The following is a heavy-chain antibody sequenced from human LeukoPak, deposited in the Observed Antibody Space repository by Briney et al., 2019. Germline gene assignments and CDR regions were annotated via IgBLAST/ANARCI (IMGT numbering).Heavy chain of an antibody. J-gene: IGHJ4*02. V-gene: IGHV4-59*01. CDR3: ARGPRGGGVFYY. Sequence: SETLSLTCTVSGGPISSYYWSWIRQPPGKGLEWIGYIYYSGSTNYNPSLKSRVTISVDTSKNQFSLKLSSVTAADTAVYYCARGPRGGGVFYYWGQGTLVTVSS. CDR2: IYYSGST. CDR1: GGPISSYY. D-gene: IGHD2-21*01.